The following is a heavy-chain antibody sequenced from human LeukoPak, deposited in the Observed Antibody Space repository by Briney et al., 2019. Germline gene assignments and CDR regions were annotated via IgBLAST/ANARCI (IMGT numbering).Heavy chain of an antibody. Sequence: SQTLSLTCTVSGGSISSGDYYWSWIRQPPGKGMEWIGYIYYSGSTYYNPSLKSRVTISVDTSKNQFSLKLSSVTAADTAVYYCARGAYCGGDCYLPWGQGTLVTVSS. CDR2: IYYSGST. J-gene: IGHJ5*02. D-gene: IGHD2-21*01. V-gene: IGHV4-30-4*08. CDR1: GGSISSGDYY. CDR3: ARGAYCGGDCYLP.